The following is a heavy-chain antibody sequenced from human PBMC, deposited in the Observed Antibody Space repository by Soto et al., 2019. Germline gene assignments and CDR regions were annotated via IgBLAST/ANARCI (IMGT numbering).Heavy chain of an antibody. CDR1: GGTFSSYT. CDR3: ARDRVVVAATPDNWFDP. V-gene: IGHV1-69*08. J-gene: IGHJ5*02. Sequence: QVQLVQSGAEVKKPGSSVKVSCKASGGTFSSYTISWVRQAPGQGLEWMGRIIIPMLGTANYAQKFQGRVTITADKSTSTADMELSSLRSEDTAVYYCARDRVVVAATPDNWFDPWGQGTLVIVSS. CDR2: IIIPMLGTA. D-gene: IGHD2-15*01.